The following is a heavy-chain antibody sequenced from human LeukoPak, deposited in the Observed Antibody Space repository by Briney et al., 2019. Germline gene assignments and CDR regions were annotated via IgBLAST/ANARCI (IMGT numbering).Heavy chain of an antibody. D-gene: IGHD3-22*01. CDR3: AREGEAYYDSRDAFDI. Sequence: PSETLSLTCTVSGGSISSGGYYWSWIRQHPGKGLEWIGYIYYSGSTYYNPSLKSRVTISVDTSKNQFSLKLSSVTAADTAVYYCAREGEAYYDSRDAFDIWGQGTMVTVSS. J-gene: IGHJ3*02. CDR1: GGSISSGGYY. CDR2: IYYSGST. V-gene: IGHV4-61*08.